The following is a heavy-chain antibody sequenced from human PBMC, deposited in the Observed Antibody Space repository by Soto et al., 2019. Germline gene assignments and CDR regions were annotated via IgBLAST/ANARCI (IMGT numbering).Heavy chain of an antibody. J-gene: IGHJ5*02. CDR1: GDSISPGGYS. Sequence: SETLSLTCGVSGDSISPGGYSWAWIRQPPGKALEWIGHTYHSGNPYYNPSLKSRVIISVDRSKNQFSLKVSSVTAADTAVYYCVRVPQSSGNWFDPWGQGTLVSVS. CDR3: VRVPQSSGNWFDP. V-gene: IGHV4-30-2*01. CDR2: TYHSGNP. D-gene: IGHD2-8*02.